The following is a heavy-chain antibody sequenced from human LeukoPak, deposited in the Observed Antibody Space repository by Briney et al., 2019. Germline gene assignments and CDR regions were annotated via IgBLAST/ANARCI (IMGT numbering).Heavy chain of an antibody. D-gene: IGHD1-7*01. Sequence: PGGSLRLSCAASGFTFSSYSMTWVRQAPGKGLEWVSSISSSSSYIYYADSVKGRFTISRDNAKNSLYLHLNSLRAEDTAVYYCARERYNWNYAFDYWGQGTLVTVSS. CDR3: ARERYNWNYAFDY. CDR1: GFTFSSYS. J-gene: IGHJ4*02. V-gene: IGHV3-21*01. CDR2: ISSSSSYI.